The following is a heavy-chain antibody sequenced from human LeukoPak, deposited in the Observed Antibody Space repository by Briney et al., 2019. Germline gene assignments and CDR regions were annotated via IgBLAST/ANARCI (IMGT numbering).Heavy chain of an antibody. CDR2: INHSGST. V-gene: IGHV4-34*01. J-gene: IGHJ4*02. CDR1: GGSFSGYY. Sequence: PSETLSLTCAVYGGSFSGYYWSWIRQPPGKGLEWIGEINHSGSTNYNPSLKSRVTISVDTSKNQFSLKLSSVTAADPAVYYCARRYYDFWSGPLNFDYWGQGTLVTVSS. CDR3: ARRYYDFWSGPLNFDY. D-gene: IGHD3-3*01.